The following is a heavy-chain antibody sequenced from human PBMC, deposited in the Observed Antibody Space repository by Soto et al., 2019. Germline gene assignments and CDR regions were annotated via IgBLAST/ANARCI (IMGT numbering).Heavy chain of an antibody. CDR2: IWYDGSNK. J-gene: IGHJ2*01. D-gene: IGHD6-19*01. Sequence: QVRLVESGGGVVQPGRSLRLSCAASGFTFSSYGMHWVRQAPGKGLEWVAVIWYDGSNKYYADSVKGRFTISRDNSKNTLYLQMNSLRAEDTAVYYCARDRIAVAGMLGGWYFDLWGRGTLVTVSS. CDR3: ARDRIAVAGMLGGWYFDL. V-gene: IGHV3-33*01. CDR1: GFTFSSYG.